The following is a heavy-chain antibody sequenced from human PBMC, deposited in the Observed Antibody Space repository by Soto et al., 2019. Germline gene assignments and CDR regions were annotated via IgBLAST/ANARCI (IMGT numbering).Heavy chain of an antibody. V-gene: IGHV4-31*03. D-gene: IGHD5-18*01. CDR3: ARAGVSTAMVSFHITPGAFDT. CDR2: IYYSGST. CDR1: GCSISSGGYY. Sequence: TLSLTCTVSGCSISSGGYYWSWIRQHPGKGLEWIGYIYYSGSTYYNPSLKSRVTISVDTSKNQFSLKLSSVTAADTAVYYCARAGVSTAMVSFHITPGAFDTWGQGKMVTVSS. J-gene: IGHJ3*02.